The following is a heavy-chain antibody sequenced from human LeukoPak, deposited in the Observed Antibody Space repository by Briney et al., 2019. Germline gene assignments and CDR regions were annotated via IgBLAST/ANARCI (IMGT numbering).Heavy chain of an antibody. J-gene: IGHJ4*02. CDR3: ARGGDQRWLQLYY. V-gene: IGHV3-30*01. CDR1: GFIFSYYA. D-gene: IGHD5-24*01. CDR2: ISYDGSKK. Sequence: PGRSLRLSCAASGFIFSYYAMRWVRQAPGKGLEWVAVISYDGSKKYYADSVKGRFTISRDNSENTLFLQMNSLRAEDTAVYYCARGGDQRWLQLYYWGQGTLVTVSS.